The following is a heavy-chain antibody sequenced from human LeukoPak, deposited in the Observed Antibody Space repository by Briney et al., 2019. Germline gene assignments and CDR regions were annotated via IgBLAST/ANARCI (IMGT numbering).Heavy chain of an antibody. J-gene: IGHJ4*02. D-gene: IGHD1-26*01. CDR3: ARGKSTTRWDFDY. CDR1: GFTFSSYE. CDR2: ISTSGFIT. V-gene: IGHV3-48*03. Sequence: PGGSLRLSCAVSGFTFSSYEFNWVRQVPGKGLEWVSYISTSGFITYYADSVKGRFTISRDNAKNSLFLQMHSLRVEGTAVYYCARGKSTTRWDFDYWGLGTLVTVSS.